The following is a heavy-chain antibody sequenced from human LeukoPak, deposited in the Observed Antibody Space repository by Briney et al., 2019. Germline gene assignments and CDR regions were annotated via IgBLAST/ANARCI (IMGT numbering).Heavy chain of an antibody. CDR1: GYTFTGYY. Sequence: ASVRVSCKASGYTFTGYYMHWVRQAPGQGLEWLGRINPKTGGSNYAQNFQGRVTMTSDTSTTTAYMELSSLNSDDTALYYCATLVSGINYWGQGTLVTVSS. D-gene: IGHD1-20*01. CDR2: INPKTGGS. CDR3: ATLVSGINY. V-gene: IGHV1-2*06. J-gene: IGHJ4*02.